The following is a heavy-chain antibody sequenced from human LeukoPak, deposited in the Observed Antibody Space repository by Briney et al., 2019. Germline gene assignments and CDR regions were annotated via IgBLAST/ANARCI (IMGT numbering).Heavy chain of an antibody. CDR1: GYSISSAY. CDR2: ISHSGST. J-gene: IGHJ4*02. V-gene: IGHV4-38-2*02. D-gene: IGHD5-18*01. Sequence: SGTLSLTCTVSGYSISSAYGGWIRQPPGKGLEWIATISHSGSTYYNPSLKSRVTISGDTSQSQYSLKLSSVTAADTAVYYCARVNTVMATFDYWGQGTLVTVSS. CDR3: ARVNTVMATFDY.